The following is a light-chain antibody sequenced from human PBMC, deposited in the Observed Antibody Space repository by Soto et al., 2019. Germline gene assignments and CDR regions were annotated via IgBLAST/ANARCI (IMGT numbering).Light chain of an antibody. CDR3: QQYYGLPPLT. CDR1: QNITNN. V-gene: IGKV1-33*01. Sequence: DIQMTQSPSSLSASIGDRVTITCQASQNITNNLSWYQQKPGKAPNLLIYHASKLAKGVTSRFSGSGSGTDFSFNITSLQREDLATYYCQQYYGLPPLTFGQGTRLEIK. J-gene: IGKJ5*01. CDR2: HAS.